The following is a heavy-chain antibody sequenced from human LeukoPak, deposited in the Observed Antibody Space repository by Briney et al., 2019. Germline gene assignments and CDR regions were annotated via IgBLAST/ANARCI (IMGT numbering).Heavy chain of an antibody. CDR3: ARVWGGFRGAFDI. CDR2: INWNGGST. Sequence: GGSLRLSCAASGFNFSNAWMNWVRQAPGKGLEWVSGINWNGGSTGYADSVKGRFTISRDNAKNSLYLQMNSLRAEDTALYYCARVWGGFRGAFDIWGQGTMVTVSS. J-gene: IGHJ3*02. V-gene: IGHV3-20*04. D-gene: IGHD7-27*01. CDR1: GFNFSNAW.